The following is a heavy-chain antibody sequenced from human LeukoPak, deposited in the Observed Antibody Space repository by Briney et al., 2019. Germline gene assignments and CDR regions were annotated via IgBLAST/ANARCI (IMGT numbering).Heavy chain of an antibody. CDR3: ARDLVVAVARSGLGY. J-gene: IGHJ4*02. Sequence: GGSLRLSCAASGFTFDGYGMSWVRQAPGKGLEWVSGINWNGGSTGYADSVKGRFTISRDNAKNSLYLQMNSLRAEDTALYYCARDLVVAVARSGLGYWGQGTLVTVSS. V-gene: IGHV3-20*04. D-gene: IGHD6-19*01. CDR2: INWNGGST. CDR1: GFTFDGYG.